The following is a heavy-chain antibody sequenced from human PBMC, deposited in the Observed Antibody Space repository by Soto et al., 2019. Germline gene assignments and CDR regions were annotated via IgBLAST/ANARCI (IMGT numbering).Heavy chain of an antibody. CDR3: ARAISGYVT. Sequence: QVQLVQSGAEVKKPGASVKVSCKASGITSTTYAIHRVPQAPGQGLEWMGWINTGNGNTRYSQRFLGRVSLTTDTSASTASMDLSSLTSEDTAVYYCARAISGYVTWGQGTLITVSS. D-gene: IGHD5-12*01. J-gene: IGHJ5*02. CDR2: INTGNGNT. V-gene: IGHV1-3*04. CDR1: GITSTTYA.